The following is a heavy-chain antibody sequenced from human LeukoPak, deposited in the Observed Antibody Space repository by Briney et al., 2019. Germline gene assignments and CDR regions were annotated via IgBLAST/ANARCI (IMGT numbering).Heavy chain of an antibody. CDR2: ISYDGSNK. J-gene: IGHJ4*02. V-gene: IGHV3-30*04. Sequence: GRSLRLSCAASGFTFSSYAMHWVRQAPGKGLEWVAVISYDGSNKYYADSVKGRFTISRDNSENTLYLQMNSLRAEDTAVYCCARGLGGITMVRGFDYWGQGTLVTVSS. CDR3: ARGLGGITMVRGFDY. D-gene: IGHD3-10*01. CDR1: GFTFSSYA.